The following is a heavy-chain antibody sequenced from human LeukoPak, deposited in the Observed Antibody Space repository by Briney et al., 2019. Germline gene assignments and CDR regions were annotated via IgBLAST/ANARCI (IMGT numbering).Heavy chain of an antibody. J-gene: IGHJ4*02. CDR3: ATAGTGSYPR. CDR2: ISKDGSKK. D-gene: IGHD1-1*01. V-gene: IGHV3-30*03. Sequence: PGRSLRLSCAVSGFTFSNYGMVWARQAPGKGLEWVALISKDGSKKHYADSVKGRFTVSRDNSKNTLYLQMDSLSAEDTAVYYCATAGTGSYPRWGQGTLVTVSP. CDR1: GFTFSNYG.